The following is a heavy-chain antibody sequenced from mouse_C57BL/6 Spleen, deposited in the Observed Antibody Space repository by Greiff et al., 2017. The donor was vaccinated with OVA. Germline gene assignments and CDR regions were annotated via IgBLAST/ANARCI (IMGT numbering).Heavy chain of an antibody. V-gene: IGHV3-6*01. CDR1: GYSITSGYY. J-gene: IGHJ1*03. CDR2: ISYDGST. D-gene: IGHD1-1*01. Sequence: EVKLMESGPGLVKPSQSLSLTCSVTGYSITSGYYWNWIRQFPGNKLEWMGYISYDGSTNYNPSLKNRISITRDTSKNQVFLKLNSVTTEDTATYYCAREDYYYGSWYFDVWGTGTTVTVSS. CDR3: AREDYYYGSWYFDV.